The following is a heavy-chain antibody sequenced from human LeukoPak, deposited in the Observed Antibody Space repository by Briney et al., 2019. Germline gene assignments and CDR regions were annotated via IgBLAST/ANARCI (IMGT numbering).Heavy chain of an antibody. J-gene: IGHJ4*02. CDR2: IYYSGST. CDR1: GGSISRGGYY. CDR3: ARGAGESGYDWGGPVDY. D-gene: IGHD5-12*01. V-gene: IGHV4-31*03. Sequence: PSETLSLTCTVSGGSISRGGYYWIWIRQHPGKGPEWIGYIYYSGSTYYNPSLKSRVTISVDTSKNQFSLKLSSVTAADPAVYSSARGAGESGYDWGGPVDYSGQGTLVTVSS.